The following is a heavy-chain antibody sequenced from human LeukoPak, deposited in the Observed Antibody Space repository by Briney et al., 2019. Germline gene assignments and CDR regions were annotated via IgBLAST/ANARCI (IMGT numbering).Heavy chain of an antibody. D-gene: IGHD5-24*01. CDR3: ARRSYNSPFRY. J-gene: IGHJ4*02. CDR1: GGSISTSNYY. V-gene: IGHV4-39*07. CDR2: INHSGST. Sequence: PSETLSLTCTVSGGSISTSNYYWGWIRQPPGKGLEWIGGINHSGSTNYNPSPKSRVTISVDTSKNQFSLKLSSVTAADTAVYYCARRSYNSPFRYWGQGTLVTVSS.